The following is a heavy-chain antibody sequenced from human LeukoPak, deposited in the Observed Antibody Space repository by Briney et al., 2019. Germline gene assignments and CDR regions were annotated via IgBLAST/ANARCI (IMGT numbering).Heavy chain of an antibody. CDR1: GGSFSGYY. V-gene: IGHV4-34*01. Sequence: SETLSLTCAVYGGSFSGYYWSWIRQPPGKGLEWIGEINHSGSTNYNPSLKSRVTISVDTSKNQFSLRLRSVTAADTAVYYCARDLKATADNWYFDLWGRGTLVTVSS. CDR2: INHSGST. CDR3: ARDLKATADNWYFDL. D-gene: IGHD6-13*01. J-gene: IGHJ2*01.